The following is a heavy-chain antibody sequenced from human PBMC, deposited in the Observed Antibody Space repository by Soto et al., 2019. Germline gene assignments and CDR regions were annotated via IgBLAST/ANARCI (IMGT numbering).Heavy chain of an antibody. Sequence: DVQLVESGGGLIQPGESLRLSCAAFGLTISGKKYVAWLRQAPGKGLEWVSALYDVDGSFYADSVKGRFTTSSDSAKTTVSLEMNDLRPDAWAVYCCAQWHGRENASDAWGEGRTVSVSS. J-gene: IGHJ3*01. CDR2: LYDVDGS. D-gene: IGHD6-19*01. CDR1: GLTISGKKY. V-gene: IGHV3-53*01. CDR3: AQWHGRENASDA.